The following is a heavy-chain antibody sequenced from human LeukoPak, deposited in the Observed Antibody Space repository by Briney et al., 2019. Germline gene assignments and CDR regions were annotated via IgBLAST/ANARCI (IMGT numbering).Heavy chain of an antibody. Sequence: GGSLRLSCAASGFTLSSYAMSWVRQAPGKGLEWVSAISGSGGSTYYADSVKGRFTISRDNSKNTLYLQMNSLRAEDAAVYYCAKVGDYVWGTFDYWSQGTLVTVSS. CDR2: ISGSGGST. CDR1: GFTLSSYA. D-gene: IGHD3-16*01. V-gene: IGHV3-23*01. J-gene: IGHJ4*02. CDR3: AKVGDYVWGTFDY.